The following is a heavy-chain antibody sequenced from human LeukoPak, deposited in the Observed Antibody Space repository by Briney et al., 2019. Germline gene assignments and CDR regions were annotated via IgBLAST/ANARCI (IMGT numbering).Heavy chain of an antibody. V-gene: IGHV3-53*01. Sequence: GGSLRLSCAVSGFTVSSNYMSWVRQAPGKGLEWVSVIYSGGSTFYTDSVKGRFTISRDNSKNTLYLQMNSLRAEDTAVYYCARDQERYYDYVGPGYWGQGTLVTVSS. CDR2: IYSGGST. J-gene: IGHJ4*02. D-gene: IGHD3-16*01. CDR3: ARDQERYYDYVGPGY. CDR1: GFTVSSNY.